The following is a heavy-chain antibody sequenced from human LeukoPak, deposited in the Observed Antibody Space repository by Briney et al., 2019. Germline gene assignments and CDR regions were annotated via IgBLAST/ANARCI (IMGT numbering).Heavy chain of an antibody. J-gene: IGHJ5*02. D-gene: IGHD3-3*01. CDR3: ARALPATYYDFWSGRNWFDP. V-gene: IGHV4-31*03. Sequence: TPSETLSLTCTVSGGSISSGGYYWSWIRQHPGKGLEWIGYIYYSGSTYYNPSLKSRVTISVDTSKNQFSLELSSVTAADTAVYYCARALPATYYDFWSGRNWFDPWGQGTLVTVSS. CDR1: GGSISSGGYY. CDR2: IYYSGST.